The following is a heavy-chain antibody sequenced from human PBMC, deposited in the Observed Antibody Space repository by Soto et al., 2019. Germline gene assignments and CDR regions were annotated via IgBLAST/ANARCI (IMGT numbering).Heavy chain of an antibody. Sequence: GESLKISCKVSGYSFTSYWISWVRQLPGKGLEWMGRIDPSDSYTNYSPSFQGHVTISADKSISTAYLQWSSLKASDTAMYYCARLETPYYYYGMDVWGQGTTVTVSS. CDR3: ARLETPYYYYGMDV. J-gene: IGHJ6*02. CDR2: IDPSDSYT. V-gene: IGHV5-10-1*01. CDR1: GYSFTSYW.